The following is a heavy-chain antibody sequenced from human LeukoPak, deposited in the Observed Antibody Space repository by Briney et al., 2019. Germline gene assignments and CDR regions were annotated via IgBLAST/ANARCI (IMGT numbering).Heavy chain of an antibody. CDR2: ISGSGDNT. CDR3: AKERSTDRAWFGELLE. Sequence: GGSLRLSCAASGFTFSSYAMSWVRQAPGKGPEWVSGISGSGDNTYYADSVKGRFTISRDNSKFTLYLQMNSLRAEDTALYYCAKERSTDRAWFGELLEWGQGNMVTVSS. J-gene: IGHJ4*02. D-gene: IGHD3-10*01. V-gene: IGHV3-23*01. CDR1: GFTFSSYA.